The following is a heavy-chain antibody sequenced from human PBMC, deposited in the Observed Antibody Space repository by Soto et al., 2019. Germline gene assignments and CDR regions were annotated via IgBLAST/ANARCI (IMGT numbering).Heavy chain of an antibody. D-gene: IGHD5-18*01. V-gene: IGHV4-31*03. CDR1: GGSISSGGYY. Sequence: QVQLQESGPGLVKPSQTLSLTCTVSGGSISSGGYYWSWIRQHPGQGLEWIGYIYYIGSTYYNPSLKSRVTISVDTSKNHFSRKLRSVTAADTAVDYCARDTPRGYSYGSFDYWGQGTLVTVSS. CDR3: ARDTPRGYSYGSFDY. J-gene: IGHJ4*02. CDR2: IYYIGST.